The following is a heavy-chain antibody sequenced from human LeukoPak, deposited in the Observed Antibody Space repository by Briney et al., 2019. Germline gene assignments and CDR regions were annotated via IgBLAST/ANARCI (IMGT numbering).Heavy chain of an antibody. V-gene: IGHV3-23*01. J-gene: IGHJ4*02. CDR1: GFTFSNYA. CDR2: ISARDGRT. D-gene: IGHD1-7*01. CDR3: AEDADNWKYGADY. Sequence: GGSLRLSCAASGFTFSNYAMSWVRQAPGKGLQWVSTISARDGRTYYTDSVKGRFTISRDNSKNTLYLQMNSLRTDDTAVYYCAEDADNWKYGADYWGQGTLVTVSS.